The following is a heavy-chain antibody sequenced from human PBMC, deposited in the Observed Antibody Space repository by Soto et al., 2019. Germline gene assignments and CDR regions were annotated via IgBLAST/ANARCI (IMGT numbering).Heavy chain of an antibody. Sequence: RASVKGSCKGSGNTFTYVYLHWVRQAPGQALEWMGWITPFNGNTKYAQKFQDRVTFTGDTSLNTAYMELSSLRSDDTAMFYCASGRYDASGYFAYWGLGTLVIVSA. D-gene: IGHD3-22*01. V-gene: IGHV1-45*02. CDR1: GNTFTYVY. J-gene: IGHJ4*02. CDR2: ITPFNGNT. CDR3: ASGRYDASGYFAY.